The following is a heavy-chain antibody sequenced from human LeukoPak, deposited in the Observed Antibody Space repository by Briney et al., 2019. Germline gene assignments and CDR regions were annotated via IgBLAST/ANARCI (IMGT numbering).Heavy chain of an antibody. CDR3: ASNTGTVFDY. D-gene: IGHD7-27*01. J-gene: IGHJ4*02. CDR1: GDFITAYY. CDR2: VYYSGST. V-gene: IGHV4-59*01. Sequence: SETLSLACTVSGDFITAYYWSWIRQPPGKGLEWIGYVYYSGSTEYNPSLRSRVTISLEMSKRQFSLNLTSVTAADTAVYYCASNTGTVFDYWGQGALVTVSS.